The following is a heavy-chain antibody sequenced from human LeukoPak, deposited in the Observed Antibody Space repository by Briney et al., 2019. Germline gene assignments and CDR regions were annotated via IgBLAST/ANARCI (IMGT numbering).Heavy chain of an antibody. D-gene: IGHD2-21*02. CDR2: IYYSGST. V-gene: IGHV4-39*01. Sequence: SETLSLTCTVSGGSISSSSYYWGWIRQPPGKGLEWIGSIYYSGSTYYNPSLKSRVTISVDTSKNQFSLKLSSVTAADTAVCYCARHEVVPAYNWFDPWGQGTLVTVSS. CDR3: ARHEVVPAYNWFDP. J-gene: IGHJ5*02. CDR1: GGSISSSSYY.